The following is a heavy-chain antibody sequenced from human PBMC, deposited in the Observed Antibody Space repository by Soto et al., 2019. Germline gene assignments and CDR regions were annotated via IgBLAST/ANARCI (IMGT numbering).Heavy chain of an antibody. CDR1: GFTFDDYS. CDR3: AKDISQLFTIFSYGMDV. J-gene: IGHJ6*02. Sequence: PGGSLRLSCAASGFTFDDYSMHWVRQAPGKGLEWVSGISWNSGSIGYADSVKGRFTISRDNAKNSLYLQMNSLRAEDTALYYCAKDISQLFTIFSYGMDVWGQGTTVTVSS. CDR2: ISWNSGSI. D-gene: IGHD3-9*01. V-gene: IGHV3-9*01.